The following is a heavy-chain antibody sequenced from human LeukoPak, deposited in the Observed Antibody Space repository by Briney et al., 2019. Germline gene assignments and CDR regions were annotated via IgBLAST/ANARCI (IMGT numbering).Heavy chain of an antibody. CDR2: ISNGGSI. CDR3: ARDFSYGSGFDY. V-gene: IGHV3-64*01. Sequence: GGSLRLSRAASGFSISSYALHWVRQGPGKGLQYVSGISNGGSIDYANSVKGRFTISRDNSKNTLYLQMGSLRPEDMAVYYCARDFSYGSGFDYWGQGILVTVSS. CDR1: GFSISSYA. D-gene: IGHD5-18*01. J-gene: IGHJ4*02.